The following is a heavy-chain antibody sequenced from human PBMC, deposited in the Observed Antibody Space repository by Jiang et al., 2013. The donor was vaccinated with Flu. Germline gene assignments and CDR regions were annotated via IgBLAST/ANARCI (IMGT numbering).Heavy chain of an antibody. CDR1: GGSFSDYY. Sequence: LLKPSETLSLTCAVYGGSFSDYYWSWIRQPPGKGLEWIGEINHSGSTNYNPSLKSRVTISVDTSKKQFSLKLTSVTAADTAVYYCARRRYFDLWGRGTLVTVSS. V-gene: IGHV4-34*01. CDR2: INHSGST. J-gene: IGHJ2*01. CDR3: ARRRYFDL.